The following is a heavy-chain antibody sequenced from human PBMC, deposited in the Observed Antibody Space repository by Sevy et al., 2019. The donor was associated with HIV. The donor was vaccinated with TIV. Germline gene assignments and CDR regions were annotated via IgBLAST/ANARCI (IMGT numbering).Heavy chain of an antibody. D-gene: IGHD2-21*01. V-gene: IGHV3-72*01. CDR3: VRGPNCGVGGCQQISPYCLDV. CDR2: IRNRPNSYTT. CDR1: GFTFSDHY. J-gene: IGHJ6*03. Sequence: GGSLRLSYAASGFTFSDHYVVWVRQAPGKGLEWVGRIRNRPNSYTTEYAASVEGRFTISRDDSKNSLYLQMNSLKTEDSAVYYCVRGPNCGVGGCQQISPYCLDVWGKGATVTVSS.